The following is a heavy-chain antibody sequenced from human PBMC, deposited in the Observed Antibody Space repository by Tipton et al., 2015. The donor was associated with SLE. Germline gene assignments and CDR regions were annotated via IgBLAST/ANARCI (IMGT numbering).Heavy chain of an antibody. D-gene: IGHD3-3*01. CDR3: ANLYYDFWSGYLQDAFDI. CDR2: IKQDGSEK. CDR1: GFTFSNYW. J-gene: IGHJ3*02. Sequence: SLRLSCAASGFTFSNYWMSWVRQAPGKGLEWVANIKQDGSEKYYVDSVKGRFTISRDNAKNSLYLQINSLRAEDTAVYYCANLYYDFWSGYLQDAFDIWGQGTMVTVSS. V-gene: IGHV3-7*01.